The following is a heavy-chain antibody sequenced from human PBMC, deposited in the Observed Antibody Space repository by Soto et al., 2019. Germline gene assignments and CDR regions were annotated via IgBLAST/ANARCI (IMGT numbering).Heavy chain of an antibody. CDR3: ARLPNLYSPYFDF. D-gene: IGHD1-26*01. CDR1: GYTFSSNW. Sequence: PGESLKISCQTSGYTFSSNWIGWVRQMPGKGLEWMGIIYPGDSDTKYSPSFQGHVTISVDKSITTAYLLFTSLKASDTAIYFCARLPNLYSPYFDFWGQGTLVTVSS. CDR2: IYPGDSDT. J-gene: IGHJ4*02. V-gene: IGHV5-51*01.